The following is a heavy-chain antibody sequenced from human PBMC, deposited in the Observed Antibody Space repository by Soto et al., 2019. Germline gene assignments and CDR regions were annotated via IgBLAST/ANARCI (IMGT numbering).Heavy chain of an antibody. CDR1: GGTFSSYA. J-gene: IGHJ6*02. Sequence: ASVKVSCKASGGTFSSYAISWVRQAPGQGLEWMGGIIPIFGTANYARKFQGRVTITADESTSTAYMELSSLRSEDTAVYYCVAGATSSSYYYYYGMDVWGQGNTVTVSS. V-gene: IGHV1-69*13. D-gene: IGHD1-26*01. CDR3: VAGATSSSYYYYYGMDV. CDR2: IIPIFGTA.